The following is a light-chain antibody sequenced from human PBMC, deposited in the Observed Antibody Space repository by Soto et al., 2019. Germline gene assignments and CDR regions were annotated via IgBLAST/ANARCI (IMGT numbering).Light chain of an antibody. CDR2: EDT. V-gene: IGLV2-23*01. J-gene: IGLJ2*01. CDR3: CSYAGSNTLI. CDR1: SSDVGSYAL. Sequence: QSVLTQPASVSGSPGPSITISCTGTSSDVGSYALVSWYQHHPGKAPKLIICEDTNRPSGVSDRFSGYKSGNTASLTISGLQAEDEADYYCCSYAGSNTLIFGGGTKLTVL.